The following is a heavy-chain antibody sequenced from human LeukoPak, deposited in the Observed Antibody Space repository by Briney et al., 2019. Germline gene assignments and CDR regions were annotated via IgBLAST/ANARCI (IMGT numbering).Heavy chain of an antibody. CDR2: IYTSGST. V-gene: IGHV4-61*02. J-gene: IGHJ5*02. CDR1: GGSISSGSYY. CDR3: ARVAGWLQPNPGWFDP. Sequence: PSETLSLTCTVSGGSISSGSYYWSWIRQPAGKGLEWIGRIYTSGSTNYNPSLKSRVTISVDTSKNQFSLKLSSVTAAGTAVYYCARVAGWLQPNPGWFDPWGQGTLVTVSS. D-gene: IGHD5-24*01.